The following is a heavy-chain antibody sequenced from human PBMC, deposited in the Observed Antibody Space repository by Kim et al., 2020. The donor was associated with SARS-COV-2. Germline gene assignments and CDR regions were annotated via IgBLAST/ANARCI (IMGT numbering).Heavy chain of an antibody. CDR2: INPNSGGT. CDR3: ARDPPYGDYYFDY. V-gene: IGHV1-2*06. Sequence: ASVKVSCKASGYTFTGYYMHWVRQAPGQGLEWMGRINPNSGGTNYAQKFQGRVTMTRDTPISTAYMELSRLRSDDTAVYYCARDPPYGDYYFDYWGQGTLVTVSS. CDR1: GYTFTGYY. J-gene: IGHJ4*02. D-gene: IGHD4-17*01.